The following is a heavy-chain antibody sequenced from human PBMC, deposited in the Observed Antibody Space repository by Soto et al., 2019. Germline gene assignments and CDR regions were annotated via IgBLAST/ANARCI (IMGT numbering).Heavy chain of an antibody. CDR2: INPNSGGT. D-gene: IGHD3-9*01. Sequence: QVQLVQSGAEVKKPGASVKVSCKASGYTFTGYYMHWVRQAPGQGLEWMGWINPNSGGTNYAQKFQGWVTMTRDTSIRTAYMELSRLRSDDKAVYYCAREGYDILTGYPTYYYYYGMDVWGQGTTVNVSS. J-gene: IGHJ6*02. CDR1: GYTFTGYY. CDR3: AREGYDILTGYPTYYYYYGMDV. V-gene: IGHV1-2*04.